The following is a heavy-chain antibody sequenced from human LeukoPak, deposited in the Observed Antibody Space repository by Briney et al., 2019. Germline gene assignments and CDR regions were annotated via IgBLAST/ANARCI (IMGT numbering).Heavy chain of an antibody. Sequence: GGSLRLSCAASGFTFSSYAMSWVRQAPGKGLEWVSTISGSGGSTYYADSVKGRFTISRDNSKNTLYLQMNSLRAEDTAVYSCAKEDGDDILTGYRYNWFDPWGQGTLVTVSS. CDR3: AKEDGDDILTGYRYNWFDP. J-gene: IGHJ5*02. D-gene: IGHD3-9*01. CDR2: ISGSGGST. CDR1: GFTFSSYA. V-gene: IGHV3-23*01.